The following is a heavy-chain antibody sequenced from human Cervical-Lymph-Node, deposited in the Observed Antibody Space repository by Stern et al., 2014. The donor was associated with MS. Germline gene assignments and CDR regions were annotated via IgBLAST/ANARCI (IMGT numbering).Heavy chain of an antibody. J-gene: IGHJ4*02. CDR2: ISGSVNST. CDR3: ARGSGSWAY. CDR1: GFTFSDYS. Sequence: EVQLVESGGDLVQPGGSLRLSCVTSGFTFSDYSMNWVRQAPGKWLEWVAYISGSVNSTHYADSVKGRFTISRDNAKKSLYLQMNSLRDDDTAVYYCARGSGSWAYWGQGTLVTVSS. D-gene: IGHD1-26*01. V-gene: IGHV3-48*02.